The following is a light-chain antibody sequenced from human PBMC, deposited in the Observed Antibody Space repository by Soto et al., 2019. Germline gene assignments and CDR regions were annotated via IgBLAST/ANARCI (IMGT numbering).Light chain of an antibody. J-gene: IGKJ3*01. V-gene: IGKV3-20*01. CDR2: GAS. Sequence: EIVLTQSPGTLSLSPGERATLSCRASQSVSSSYLAWYQQKPGQAPRLLIYGASNRATGIPDRFSGSGSGTDFTLTISRLEPEDFAVYYCQQDGSSPLFTFGPGTKVDIK. CDR3: QQDGSSPLFT. CDR1: QSVSSSY.